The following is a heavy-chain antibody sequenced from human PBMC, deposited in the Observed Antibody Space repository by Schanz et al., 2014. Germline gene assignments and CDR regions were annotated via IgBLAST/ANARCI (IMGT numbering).Heavy chain of an antibody. V-gene: IGHV1-18*01. Sequence: QVQLVQSGAEVKKPGASVKVSCKTSGYTFTDYPINWVRQAPGQGLEWMGWISPYNGNTNYAQKLQGRVTMTADTSTSTAYMDLRSLRSDDTAVYYCARDQSPYTNSSDVRYFDYWVQGSLVTVSS. CDR1: GYTFTDYP. CDR3: ARDQSPYTNSSDVRYFDY. D-gene: IGHD6-6*01. J-gene: IGHJ4*02. CDR2: ISPYNGNT.